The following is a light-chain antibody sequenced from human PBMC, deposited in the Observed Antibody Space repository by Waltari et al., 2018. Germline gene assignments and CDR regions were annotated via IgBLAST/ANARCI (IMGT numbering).Light chain of an antibody. CDR2: GAP. CDR3: QQYNNWPPERT. J-gene: IGKJ1*01. CDR1: KSVSSN. Sequence: EIVMTQSPATLSVSLGERATLPCRASKSVSSNLAWYQQEPGQAPKLLIYGAPTRATGIPARFLGSGSGTEFTLTISSLQSEDFAVYYCQQYNNWPPERTFGQGTKVEIK. V-gene: IGKV3-15*01.